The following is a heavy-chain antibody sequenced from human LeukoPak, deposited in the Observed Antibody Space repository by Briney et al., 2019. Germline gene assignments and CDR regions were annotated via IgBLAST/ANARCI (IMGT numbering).Heavy chain of an antibody. Sequence: ASVTVSCKASGYTFTGYYMHWVRQAPGQGLEWMGRINPNNGDTNYAQKFQGRVTMTRDTSVSTAYMELSRLRSDDTAVYYCARLPNYYDSTGSFDYWGQGTLVTVSS. V-gene: IGHV1-2*06. CDR2: INPNNGDT. CDR3: ARLPNYYDSTGSFDY. CDR1: GYTFTGYY. D-gene: IGHD3-22*01. J-gene: IGHJ4*02.